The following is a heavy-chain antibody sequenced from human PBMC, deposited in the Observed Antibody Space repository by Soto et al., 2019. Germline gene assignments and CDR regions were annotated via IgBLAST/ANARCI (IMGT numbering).Heavy chain of an antibody. J-gene: IGHJ3*01. CDR1: WDRLFRSGVA. V-gene: IGHV6-1*01. CDR3: ARGRNSAFDV. CDR2: ADYRSKWFN. D-gene: IGHD2-21*01. Sequence: SQTLSLTCVISWDRLFRSGVACNWIRQSPSRGLEWLGRADYRSKWFNDYAESVKSRITINPDTSKNQFSLQLSSLTPEDTAVYYCARGRNSAFDVWGQGTMVTVSS.